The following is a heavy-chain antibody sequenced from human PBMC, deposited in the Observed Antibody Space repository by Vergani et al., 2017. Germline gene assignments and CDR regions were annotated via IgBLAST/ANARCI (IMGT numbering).Heavy chain of an antibody. CDR2: INPNSGGT. Sequence: QVQLVHSGAEVKKPGASVKVSCKASGYTFTGYYMHWVRQAPGQGLEWMGWINPNSGGTNYAQKFQGRVTITADESTSTAYMELSSLRSEDTAVYYCARDMVGYCSGGSCLYYYYGMDVWGQGTTVTVSS. CDR1: GYTFTGYY. D-gene: IGHD2-15*01. CDR3: ARDMVGYCSGGSCLYYYYGMDV. V-gene: IGHV1-2*02. J-gene: IGHJ6*02.